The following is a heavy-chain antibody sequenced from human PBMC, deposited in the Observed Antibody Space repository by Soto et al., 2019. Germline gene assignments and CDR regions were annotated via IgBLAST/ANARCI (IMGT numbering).Heavy chain of an antibody. CDR1: GYTFTSYG. D-gene: IGHD2-15*01. V-gene: IGHV1-18*01. Sequence: ASVKVSCKASGYTFTSYGISWVRQAPGQGLEWMGWISAYNGNTNYAQKLQGRVTMTTDTSTSTAYMELSSLRSDDTAVYYCARARVRSNGCYGHLLAYSAQRTPDIGSS. CDR2: ISAYNGNT. J-gene: IGHJ4*02. CDR3: ARARVRSNGCYGHLLAY.